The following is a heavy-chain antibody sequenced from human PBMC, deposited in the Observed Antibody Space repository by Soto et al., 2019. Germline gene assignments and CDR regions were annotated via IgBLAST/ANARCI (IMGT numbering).Heavy chain of an antibody. D-gene: IGHD1-1*01. CDR3: ARLHILEYFDY. CDR1: GGSVRSGSYY. CDR2: IYYSGST. J-gene: IGHJ4*02. Sequence: QVQLQESGPGLVKPSETLSLTCTVSGGSVRSGSYYWSWIRQPPGKGLEWIGYIYYSGSTNYNPSLKSRVTISVDTSKNQFSRKMSSVTAADTAVYYCARLHILEYFDYWGQGTLVTVAS. V-gene: IGHV4-61*01.